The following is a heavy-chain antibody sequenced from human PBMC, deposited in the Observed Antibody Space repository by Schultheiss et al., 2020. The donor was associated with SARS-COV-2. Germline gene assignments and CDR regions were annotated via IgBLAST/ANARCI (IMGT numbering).Heavy chain of an antibody. Sequence: ASVKVSCKASGYTFTSYGISWVRQAPGQGLEWMGWISAYNGNTNYAQKLQGRVTMTTDTSTSTAYMELSSLRSEDTAVYYCARGVTRYGDYHYYGMDVWGQGTTVTVSS. J-gene: IGHJ6*02. CDR3: ARGVTRYGDYHYYGMDV. CDR2: ISAYNGNT. CDR1: GYTFTSYG. V-gene: IGHV1-18*01. D-gene: IGHD4-17*01.